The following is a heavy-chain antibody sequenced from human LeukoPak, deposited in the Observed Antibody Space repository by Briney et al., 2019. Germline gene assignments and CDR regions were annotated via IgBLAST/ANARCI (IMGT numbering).Heavy chain of an antibody. CDR2: IYPGDSDT. V-gene: IGHV5-51*01. Sequence: GESLQISFKGSGYRFTSYWIGWVRQMPGKGLEWMGIIYPGDSDTRYSPSFQGQVTISADKSISTAYLQWSSLKASDTAMYYCARYSSWSPPGYWGQGTLVTVSS. J-gene: IGHJ4*02. D-gene: IGHD6-13*01. CDR3: ARYSSWSPPGY. CDR1: GYRFTSYW.